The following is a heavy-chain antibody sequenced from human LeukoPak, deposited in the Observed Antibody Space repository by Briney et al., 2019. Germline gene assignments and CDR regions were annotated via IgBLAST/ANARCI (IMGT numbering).Heavy chain of an antibody. CDR2: IRYDGSNK. CDR3: AKDGGYCSSTSCPEDNWFDP. D-gene: IGHD2-2*01. Sequence: GGSLRLSCAASGFAFSSYGMHWVRQAPGKGLEWVAFIRYDGSNKYYADSVKGRFTISRDNSKNTLYLQMNSLRAEDTAVYYCAKDGGYCSSTSCPEDNWFDPWGQGTLVTVSS. CDR1: GFAFSSYG. J-gene: IGHJ5*02. V-gene: IGHV3-30*02.